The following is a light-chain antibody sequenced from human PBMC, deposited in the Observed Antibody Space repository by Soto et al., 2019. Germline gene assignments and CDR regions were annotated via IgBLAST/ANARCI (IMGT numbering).Light chain of an antibody. CDR2: GAS. J-gene: IGKJ2*01. Sequence: EMVMTQSPATLSVSPGERATLSCRASQNLSRNLAWYQQQPGQAPRLLIYGASTRATGIPARFSGRGSGTYFTITISSLQSEDFAVYYCQQYDNWPHTFGQGTKLEIK. CDR3: QQYDNWPHT. V-gene: IGKV3-15*01. CDR1: QNLSRN.